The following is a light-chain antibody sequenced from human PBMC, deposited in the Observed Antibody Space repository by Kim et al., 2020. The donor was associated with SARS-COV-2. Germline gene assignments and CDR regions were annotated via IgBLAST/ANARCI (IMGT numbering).Light chain of an antibody. CDR3: CSYADTSVV. CDR2: DVS. Sequence: PVQSVTISCTGTSIDVGGYNYVSWYQQHPGKAPKLMIYDVSKRPSGVPDRFSGSKSDNTASLTISGLQAEDEADYYCCSYADTSVVFGGGTQLTVL. V-gene: IGLV2-11*03. CDR1: SIDVGGYNY. J-gene: IGLJ2*01.